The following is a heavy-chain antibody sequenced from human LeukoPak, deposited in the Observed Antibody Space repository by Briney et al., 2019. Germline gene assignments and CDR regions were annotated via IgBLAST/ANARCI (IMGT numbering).Heavy chain of an antibody. D-gene: IGHD6-13*01. J-gene: IGHJ4*02. CDR2: IKQDGNEE. V-gene: IGHV3-7*04. CDR1: GFTFSTYW. CDR3: ARDHRISSWYYPSC. Sequence: GGSLRLSCAASGFTFSTYWMSRVRQAPGKGLEWVANIKQDGNEEYYVDSVKGRFTISRDNSKNSLYLQMNSLRAEDTAVYYCARDHRISSWYYPSCWGQGTLVTVSS.